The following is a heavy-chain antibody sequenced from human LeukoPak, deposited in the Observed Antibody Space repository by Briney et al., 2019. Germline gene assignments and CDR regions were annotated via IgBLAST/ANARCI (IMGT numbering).Heavy chain of an antibody. V-gene: IGHV1-18*01. CDR2: INTYNGNT. CDR3: ARRLTRGGLDY. CDR1: GYTFTSYG. J-gene: IGHJ4*02. D-gene: IGHD3-10*01. Sequence: ASVKVSCKASGYTFTSYGINWARRAPGQGLEWMGWINTYNGNTNYPQKVQGRVTMTTDTSTSTAYMELRSLRSDDTAVYYCARRLTRGGLDYWGQGTLVTVSS.